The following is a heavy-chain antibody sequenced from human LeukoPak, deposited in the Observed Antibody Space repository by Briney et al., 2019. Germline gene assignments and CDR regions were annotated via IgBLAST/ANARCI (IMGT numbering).Heavy chain of an antibody. CDR1: GFTFSSYW. Sequence: GSLRLSCAASGFTFSSYWMSWVRQAPGKGLEWVSAISGSGGSTYYADSVKGRFTISRDNSKNTLYLQMNSLRAEDTAVYYCAKEEDAVVTALVNYWGQGTLVTVSS. CDR3: AKEEDAVVTALVNY. D-gene: IGHD2-21*02. V-gene: IGHV3-23*01. J-gene: IGHJ4*02. CDR2: ISGSGGST.